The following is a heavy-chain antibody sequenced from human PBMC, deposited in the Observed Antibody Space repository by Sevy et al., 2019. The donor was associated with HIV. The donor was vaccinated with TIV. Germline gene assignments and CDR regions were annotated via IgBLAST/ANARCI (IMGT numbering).Heavy chain of an antibody. CDR1: GFTFHDYA. V-gene: IGHV3-43D*03. J-gene: IGHJ6*02. D-gene: IGHD6-6*01. Sequence: GGSLRLSCAASGFTFHDYAMHWVRQPPGKGLEWVSLISWSGGSTYYADSVKGRFTISRDNSKNSLYLQMNSLITEDTALYYCAIDLGSSSWNYNGMDVWGRGTTVTVSS. CDR3: AIDLGSSSWNYNGMDV. CDR2: ISWSGGST.